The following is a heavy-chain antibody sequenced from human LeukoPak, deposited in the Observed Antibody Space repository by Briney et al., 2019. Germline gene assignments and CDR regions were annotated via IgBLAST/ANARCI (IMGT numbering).Heavy chain of an antibody. V-gene: IGHV4-38-2*02. J-gene: IGHJ6*02. Sequence: PSETLSLTCTVSGYSISSGYYWGWIRQPPGKGLEWIGSIYHSGSTYYNPSLKSRVTISVDTSKNQFSLKLSSVTAADTAVYYCARDRIAAAGRNYYYYGMDVWGQGTTVTVSS. CDR1: GYSISSGYY. D-gene: IGHD6-13*01. CDR2: IYHSGST. CDR3: ARDRIAAAGRNYYYYGMDV.